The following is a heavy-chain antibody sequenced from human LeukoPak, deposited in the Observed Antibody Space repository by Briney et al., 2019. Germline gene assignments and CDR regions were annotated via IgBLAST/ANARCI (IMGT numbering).Heavy chain of an antibody. CDR2: ISPYNGDT. Sequence: GASVKVSCRASGYTFTSHGINWVRQAPGQGLEWMGWISPYNGDTNYAQIFQGRVTLTTDTSTTTAFMDLRSLRPDDTAMYYCARGSPGPLDPWGQGTLVTVSS. CDR3: ARGSPGPLDP. CDR1: GYTFTSHG. J-gene: IGHJ5*02. V-gene: IGHV1-18*01.